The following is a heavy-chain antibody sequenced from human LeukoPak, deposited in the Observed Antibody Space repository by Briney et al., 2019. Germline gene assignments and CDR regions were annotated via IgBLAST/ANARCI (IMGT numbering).Heavy chain of an antibody. Sequence: SETLSLTCAVSGGSISSSNWWSWVRQPPGKGLEWIGEIYHSGSTNYNPSLRSRVTISVDKSKNQFSLKLSSVTAADTAVYYCASHQAAAGTVYWGQGTLVTVSS. CDR3: ASHQAAAGTVY. CDR2: IYHSGST. D-gene: IGHD6-13*01. J-gene: IGHJ4*02. V-gene: IGHV4-4*02. CDR1: GGSISSSNW.